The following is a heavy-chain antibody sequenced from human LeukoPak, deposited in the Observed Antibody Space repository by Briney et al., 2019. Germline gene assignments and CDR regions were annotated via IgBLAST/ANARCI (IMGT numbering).Heavy chain of an antibody. Sequence: ASVKVSCKASGYTFTSYGISWVRQAPGQGLEWMGWISAYNGNTNYAQKLQGRVTMTTDTSTSTAYMELRSLRSEDTAVYYCASSLYYYDSPLGGYCYYYMDVWGKGTTVTISS. CDR3: ASSLYYYDSPLGGYCYYYMDV. CDR2: ISAYNGNT. J-gene: IGHJ6*03. D-gene: IGHD3-22*01. V-gene: IGHV1-18*01. CDR1: GYTFTSYG.